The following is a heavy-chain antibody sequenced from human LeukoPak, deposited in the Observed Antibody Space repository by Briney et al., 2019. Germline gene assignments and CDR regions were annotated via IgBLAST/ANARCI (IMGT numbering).Heavy chain of an antibody. Sequence: PGGSLRLSCAASGFTFSSYAMSWVRQAPGKGLEWVSAISGSGGSTYYADSVKGRFTISRDNAENSLYLQMNSPRAEDTALYYCAKDMRGTYYDILTGYSFDYWGQGTLVTVSS. CDR1: GFTFSSYA. CDR3: AKDMRGTYYDILTGYSFDY. CDR2: ISGSGGST. J-gene: IGHJ4*02. D-gene: IGHD3-9*01. V-gene: IGHV3-23*01.